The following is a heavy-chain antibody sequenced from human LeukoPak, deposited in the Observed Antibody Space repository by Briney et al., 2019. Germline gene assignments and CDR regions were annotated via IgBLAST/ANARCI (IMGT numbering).Heavy chain of an antibody. J-gene: IGHJ4*02. CDR1: GFTFSSYG. CDR2: IRYDGSNK. D-gene: IGHD2-2*03. V-gene: IGHV3-30*02. CDR3: AKDVLGIGYCSSTSCYETGTFDY. Sequence: GGSLRLSCAASGFTFSSYGMHWVRQAPGKGLEWVAFIRYDGSNKYYADSVKGRFTISRDNSKNTLYLQMNSLGAEDTAVYYCAKDVLGIGYCSSTSCYETGTFDYWGQGTLVTVSS.